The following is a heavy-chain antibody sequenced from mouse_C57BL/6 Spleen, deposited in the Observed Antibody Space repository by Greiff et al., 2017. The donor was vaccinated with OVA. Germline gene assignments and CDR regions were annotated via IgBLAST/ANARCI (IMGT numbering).Heavy chain of an antibody. Sequence: VQLQQSGPELVKPGDSVKISCKASGYSFTGYFMNWVMQSHGKSLEWIGRINPYNGDTFYNQKFKGKATLTVDKSSSTAHMELRSLTSEDSAVYYCARERGNPYYFDCWGRGTTLAVSS. V-gene: IGHV1-20*01. J-gene: IGHJ2*01. D-gene: IGHD2-1*01. CDR3: ARERGNPYYFDC. CDR2: INPYNGDT. CDR1: GYSFTGYF.